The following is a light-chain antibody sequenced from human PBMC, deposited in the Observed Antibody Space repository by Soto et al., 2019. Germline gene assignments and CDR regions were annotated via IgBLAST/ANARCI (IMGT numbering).Light chain of an antibody. CDR1: QSVSNY. CDR3: EQYNNWPYT. J-gene: IGKJ2*01. CDR2: GAS. Sequence: EIVMTQSPATLSVSPGERATLSCRASQSVSNYLSLYQQKPGQAPRLLIYGASTRATGIPARFSGSGSGTEFTLTISSLQSEDFVVYYCEQYNNWPYTFGQGTKLEIK. V-gene: IGKV3-15*01.